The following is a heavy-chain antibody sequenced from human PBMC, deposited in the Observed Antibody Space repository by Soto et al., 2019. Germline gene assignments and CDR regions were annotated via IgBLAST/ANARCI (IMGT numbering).Heavy chain of an antibody. CDR3: ARDAQGSPDY. CDR2: IKDKLYAFDA. J-gene: IGHJ4*02. CDR1: GCTFNDYF. V-gene: IGHV3-72*01. Sequence: EVQLVESGGGLAQPGGSLRLSCAAAGCTFNDYFMFWLRQAPGKGLEWVGLIKDKLYAFDAKYAASVRGRFAITRDNSKSLLYLPMSGLKTEDTAVYFCARDAQGSPDYWGQGALVTVSS.